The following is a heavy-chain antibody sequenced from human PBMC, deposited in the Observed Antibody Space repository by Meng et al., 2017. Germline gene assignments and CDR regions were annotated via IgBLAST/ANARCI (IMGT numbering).Heavy chain of an antibody. V-gene: IGHV1-69*05. CDR1: GGTFSSYT. D-gene: IGHD2-2*01. J-gene: IGHJ4*02. Sequence: QVQLVQSGAEVKKPGSSVKVSCKASGGTFSSYTISWVRQAPGQGLEWMGGINGVFGTTDYAQKFQGRATITTDESTSTVYMELSRLTSEDTAVYFCARKAGNCISTTCYSLDYWGQGTLVTVFS. CDR3: ARKAGNCISTTCYSLDY. CDR2: INGVFGTT.